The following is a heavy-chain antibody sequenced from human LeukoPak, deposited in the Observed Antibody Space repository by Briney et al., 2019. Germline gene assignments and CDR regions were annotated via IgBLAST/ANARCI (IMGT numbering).Heavy chain of an antibody. V-gene: IGHV3-21*01. CDR1: GFTFSSYA. D-gene: IGHD6-13*01. CDR3: ASDSSNDAFDI. Sequence: PGGSLRLSCAASGFTFSSYAMHWVRQAPGKGLEWVSSISSSSSYIYYADSVKGRFTISRDNAKNSLYLQMNSLRAEDTAVYYCASDSSNDAFDIWGQGTMVTVSS. CDR2: ISSSSSYI. J-gene: IGHJ3*02.